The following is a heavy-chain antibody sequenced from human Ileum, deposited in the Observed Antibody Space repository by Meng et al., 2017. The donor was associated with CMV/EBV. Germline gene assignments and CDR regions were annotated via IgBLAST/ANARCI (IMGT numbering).Heavy chain of an antibody. CDR1: GFTFSGYA. V-gene: IGHV3-30*04. D-gene: IGHD3-10*01. CDR2: ISSDGRNH. Sequence: GFTFSGYAMHWVRQAPGKGLEWVAFISSDGRNHYYADYADSVKGRFTISRDNSKNTLYLQMNSLGPEDTAVYYCAREARGGSGTLDYWGQGTLVTVSS. J-gene: IGHJ4*02. CDR3: AREARGGSGTLDY.